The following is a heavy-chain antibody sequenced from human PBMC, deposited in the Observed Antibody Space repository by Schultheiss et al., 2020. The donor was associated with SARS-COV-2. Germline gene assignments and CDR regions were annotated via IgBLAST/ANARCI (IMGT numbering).Heavy chain of an antibody. D-gene: IGHD3-10*01. V-gene: IGHV4-59*12. J-gene: IGHJ4*02. CDR1: GGSFSGYY. CDR3: ARVSLNYYGSGSYPDY. Sequence: SETLSLTCAVYGGSFSGYYWSWIRQPPGKGLEWIGYIYYSGSTNYNPSLKSRVTISVDTSKNQFSLKLSSVTAADTAVYYCARVSLNYYGSGSYPDYWGQGTLVTVS. CDR2: IYYSGST.